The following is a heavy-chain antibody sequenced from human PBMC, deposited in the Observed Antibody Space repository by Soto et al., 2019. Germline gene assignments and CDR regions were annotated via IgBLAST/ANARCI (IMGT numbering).Heavy chain of an antibody. V-gene: IGHV1-18*01. J-gene: IGHJ5*02. D-gene: IGHD6-25*01. CDR3: ARDIPERDYGGSSSGWPDWFDP. CDR2: ISAYNGNT. CDR1: GYTFTSYG. Sequence: QVQLVQSGAEVKKPGASVKVSCKASGYTFTSYGISWVRQAPGQGLEWMGWISAYNGNTNYAQKLQGRVTMTTDTSTSTAYMELRSLRSDDTAVYYCARDIPERDYGGSSSGWPDWFDPWGQGTLVTVSS.